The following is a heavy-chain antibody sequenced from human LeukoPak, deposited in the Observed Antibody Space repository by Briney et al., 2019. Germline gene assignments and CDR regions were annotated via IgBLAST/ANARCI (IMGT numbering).Heavy chain of an antibody. Sequence: GGSLRLSCAASGFTFSSYWMSWVRQAPGKGLEWVANMNQDGSRKYYVDSVKGRFTISRDNAKNSLYLQMNSLRAEDSAVYYCAREIPGGATTLDYWGQGTLVTVSS. CDR1: GFTFSSYW. CDR2: MNQDGSRK. CDR3: AREIPGGATTLDY. J-gene: IGHJ4*02. V-gene: IGHV3-7*01. D-gene: IGHD1-26*01.